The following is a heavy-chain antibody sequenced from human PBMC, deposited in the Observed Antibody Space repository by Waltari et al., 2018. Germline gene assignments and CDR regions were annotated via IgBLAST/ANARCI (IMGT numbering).Heavy chain of an antibody. J-gene: IGHJ4*02. CDR3: ARGPLTTVTLYYFDY. CDR1: GFTFSSYG. Sequence: QVQLVESGGGVVQPGRSLRLSCAASGFTFSSYGMHWVRQAPGKGLEWVAVIWYDGSNKYYADSVKGRFTISRDNSKNTLYLQMNSLRAEDTAVYYCARGPLTTVTLYYFDYWGQGTLVTVSS. CDR2: IWYDGSNK. D-gene: IGHD4-17*01. V-gene: IGHV3-33*01.